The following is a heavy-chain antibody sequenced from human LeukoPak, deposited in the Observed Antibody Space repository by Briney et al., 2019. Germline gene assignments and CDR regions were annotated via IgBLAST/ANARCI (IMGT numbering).Heavy chain of an antibody. D-gene: IGHD1-26*01. J-gene: IGHJ3*02. CDR2: IYYTGST. Sequence: SETLSLTCAVSGASISGSGYYLGWIRQPPGKGLEWIGNIYYTGSTYYNASLQSRVTISIDMSKNQFSLRLNSVTAADTAMYYCARDRRGSYSHVDAFDIWGQGTLVPVSS. CDR1: GASISGSGYY. V-gene: IGHV4-39*02. CDR3: ARDRRGSYSHVDAFDI.